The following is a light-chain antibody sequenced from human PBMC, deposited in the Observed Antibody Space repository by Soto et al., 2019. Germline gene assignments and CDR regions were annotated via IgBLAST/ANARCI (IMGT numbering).Light chain of an antibody. J-gene: IGLJ2*01. CDR1: SSNIGSNT. V-gene: IGLV1-44*01. CDR3: AAWEDRLNGVV. CDR2: SNN. Sequence: QSVLTQPPSASGTPGQRVTISCSGSSSNIGSNTVNWYQQRPGTAPKLLIYSNNQRPSGVPDRFSGSKSGTSASLAISGLQSEDEAEYYCAAWEDRLNGVVFGGGTKLTVL.